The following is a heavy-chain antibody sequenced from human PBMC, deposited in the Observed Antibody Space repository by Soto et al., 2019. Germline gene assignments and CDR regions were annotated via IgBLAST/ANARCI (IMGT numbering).Heavy chain of an antibody. Sequence: SETLSLTCAVSGGSISSGGYPWSWIRQPPGKGLEWIGYIYHSGSTYYNPSLKSRVTISVDRSKNQFSLRLSSVTAADTAVYYCARFDSSGYYPLFDPWGQGTLVTVSS. CDR3: ARFDSSGYYPLFDP. D-gene: IGHD3-22*01. CDR2: IYHSGST. V-gene: IGHV4-30-2*01. CDR1: GGSISSGGYP. J-gene: IGHJ5*02.